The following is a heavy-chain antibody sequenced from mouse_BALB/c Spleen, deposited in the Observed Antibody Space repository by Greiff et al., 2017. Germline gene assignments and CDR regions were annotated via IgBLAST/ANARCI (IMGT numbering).Heavy chain of an antibody. Sequence: EVQLQQSGTVLARPGASVKMSCKASGYSFTSYWMHWVKQRPGQGLEWIGAIYPGNSDTSYNQKFKGKAKLTAVTSASTAYMELSSLTNEDSAVYYCTRGDYYGYYYYFDYWGQGTTLTVSS. D-gene: IGHD1-2*01. CDR2: IYPGNSDT. J-gene: IGHJ2*01. CDR3: TRGDYYGYYYYFDY. CDR1: GYSFTSYW. V-gene: IGHV1-5*01.